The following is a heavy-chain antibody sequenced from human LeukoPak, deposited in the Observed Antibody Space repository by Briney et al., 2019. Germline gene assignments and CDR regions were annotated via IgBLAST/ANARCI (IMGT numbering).Heavy chain of an antibody. V-gene: IGHV3-30*02. D-gene: IGHD1-26*01. CDR1: RLSLSSYG. J-gene: IGHJ4*02. Sequence: GGSLRLSCAASRLSLSSYGMHWVRQAPGKGLEWLTFIHYDGSNKYYANSVAGRFTISRDNSKYTLYLQMNSLRPEDTAVYYCAKDQGRLGASMADSWGPGTLVTVSS. CDR3: AKDQGRLGASMADS. CDR2: IHYDGSNK.